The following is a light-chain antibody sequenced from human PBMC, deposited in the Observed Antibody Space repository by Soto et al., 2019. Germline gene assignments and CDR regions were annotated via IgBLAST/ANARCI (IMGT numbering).Light chain of an antibody. J-gene: IGKJ1*01. CDR1: QSISSS. V-gene: IGKV3-15*01. CDR3: QQYYNWPPGT. Sequence: EIVLTQSPATLSVSPGERATLSCRASQSISSSLAWYQQQPGQAPRLLIYHASTRAAGIPARFSGSGSGTKFPLTISSLQSEDFAVYYCQQYYNWPPGTFGQGTKVEIK. CDR2: HAS.